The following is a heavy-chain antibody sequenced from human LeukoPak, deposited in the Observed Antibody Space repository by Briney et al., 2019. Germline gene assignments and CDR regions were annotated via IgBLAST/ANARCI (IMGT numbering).Heavy chain of an antibody. CDR2: ISAYNGNT. D-gene: IGHD3-10*01. V-gene: IGHV1-18*01. CDR3: AREYYGSGSYYAPVTDY. Sequence: ASVKVSCKASGYTFTSYGISWVRQAPGQGLEWMGWISAYNGNTNYAQKLQGRVTMTTDTSTITAYMELRSLRSDDTAVYYCAREYYGSGSYYAPVTDYWGQGTLVTVSS. CDR1: GYTFTSYG. J-gene: IGHJ4*02.